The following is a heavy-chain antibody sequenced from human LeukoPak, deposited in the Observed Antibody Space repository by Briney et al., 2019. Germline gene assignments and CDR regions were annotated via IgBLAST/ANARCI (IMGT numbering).Heavy chain of an antibody. CDR2: IWYDGSTK. V-gene: IGHV3-33*01. CDR1: GFTFSNYG. CDR3: ARAFGDNVSSAPLIDY. J-gene: IGHJ4*02. Sequence: GGSLRLSCAASGFTFSNYGMHWDRQAPGEGLEWVAVIWYDGSTKYNPDTMKGRFTISRDNSKNTLYLQMNSLRAEDAAVYYCARAFGDNVSSAPLIDYWGQGSLVTVSS. D-gene: IGHD2-21*02.